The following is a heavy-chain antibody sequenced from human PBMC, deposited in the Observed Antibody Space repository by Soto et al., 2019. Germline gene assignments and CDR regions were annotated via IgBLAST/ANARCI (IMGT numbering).Heavy chain of an antibody. CDR3: ARSAGSCSSTSCYPHLFDP. V-gene: IGHV3-23*01. CDR1: GFTFGSYA. J-gene: IGHJ5*02. Sequence: VQVLQSGGGLVQPGESLRLTCEASGFTFGSYAMSWVRQAPGKGLEWVSVITAGGHDTYYVDSVKGRFTVSRDNSRNMVYLQRNSLRAEDTAVYYCARSAGSCSSTSCYPHLFDPWGRGALVTVSS. D-gene: IGHD2-2*01. CDR2: ITAGGHDT.